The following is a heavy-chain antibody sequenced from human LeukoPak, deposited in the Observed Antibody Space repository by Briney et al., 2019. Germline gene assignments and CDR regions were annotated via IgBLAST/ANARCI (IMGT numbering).Heavy chain of an antibody. V-gene: IGHV5-51*01. J-gene: IGHJ3*02. CDR3: ARVAEMAERFWYAFDS. Sequence: GEALNISCQGSGYSVNSYWMVLVRQMHGKGLAWMGIIYPGDSDTRYSPSLQGQVTISADKSISTAYLQWSSLKASDTAMYYCARVAEMAERFWYAFDSWGQGTMVTVSS. CDR2: IYPGDSDT. CDR1: GYSVNSYW. D-gene: IGHD5-24*01.